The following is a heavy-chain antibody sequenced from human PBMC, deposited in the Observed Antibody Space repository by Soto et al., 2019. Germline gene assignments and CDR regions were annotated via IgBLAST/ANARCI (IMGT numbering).Heavy chain of an antibody. CDR3: XXXXXXXPNXYYGMDV. V-gene: IGHV1-69*12. J-gene: IGHJ6*02. CDR1: GGTFSSYA. Sequence: QVQLVQSGAEVKKPGSSVKVSCKASGGTFSSYAINWVRQAPGQGLEWMGGIIPIFGTADYAQKFQGRVTITADEXTSTXXXXXXXXXXXXXXXXXXXXXXXXXPNXYYGMDVWGQGTTVTVSS. CDR2: IIPIFGTA.